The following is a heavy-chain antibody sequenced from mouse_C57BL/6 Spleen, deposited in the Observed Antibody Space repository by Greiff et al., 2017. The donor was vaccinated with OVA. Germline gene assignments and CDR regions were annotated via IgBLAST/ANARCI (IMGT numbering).Heavy chain of an antibody. CDR3: TGSHYYGSAFDY. CDR1: GYTFTDYE. CDR2: IDPETGGT. V-gene: IGHV1-15*01. Sequence: VQLQEPGAELVRPGASVTLSCKASGYTFTDYEMHWVKQTPVHGLEWIGAIDPETGGTAYNQKFKGKAILTADKSSSTAYMELRSLTSEDSAVYYCTGSHYYGSAFDYWGQGTTLTVSS. J-gene: IGHJ2*01. D-gene: IGHD1-1*01.